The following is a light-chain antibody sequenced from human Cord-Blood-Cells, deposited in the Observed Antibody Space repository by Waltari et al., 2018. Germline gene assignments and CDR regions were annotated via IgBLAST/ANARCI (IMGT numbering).Light chain of an antibody. J-gene: IGLJ3*02. CDR1: SSNIGSNY. CDR3: AAWDDSLSGPV. V-gene: IGLV1-47*01. Sequence: QSVLTQPPSASGTPGQRVTISCSGSSSNIGSNYVYWYQQLPGTAPKLLIYRSNHVPSGVPGRFSGSKSGTSASLAISGLRSEDEADYYCAAWDDSLSGPVFGGGTKLTVL. CDR2: RSN.